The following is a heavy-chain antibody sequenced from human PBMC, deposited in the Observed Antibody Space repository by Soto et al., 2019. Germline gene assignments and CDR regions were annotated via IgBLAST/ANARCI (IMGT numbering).Heavy chain of an antibody. CDR1: GFRVSFYG. CDR2: IVSDGSAI. Sequence: XVFLRLYFAVPGFRVSFYGFHWVRQSPGKGLEWLGVIVSDGSAIYHADSLEGRFFISRDNSKDILYLQMNSLRVEDTAVYYCARDDEFDNENGFDMWGQGTMVTVSS. CDR3: ARDDEFDNENGFDM. D-gene: IGHD3-9*01. V-gene: IGHV3-33*01. J-gene: IGHJ3*02.